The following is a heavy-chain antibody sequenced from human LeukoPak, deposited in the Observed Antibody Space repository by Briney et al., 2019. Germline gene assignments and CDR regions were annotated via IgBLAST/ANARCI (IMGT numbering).Heavy chain of an antibody. J-gene: IGHJ5*02. CDR3: ARALPHRRLMDTTMEQHWFDP. CDR2: INPSGGST. D-gene: IGHD5-18*01. V-gene: IGHV1-46*01. CDR1: GYTLTELS. Sequence: ASVKVSCKVSGYTLTELSMHWVRQAPGQGLEWMGLINPSGGSTRYAQKFQGRVTMTRDMSTSTVYVELSSLRSEDTAVYYCARALPHRRLMDTTMEQHWFDPWGQGTLVTVSS.